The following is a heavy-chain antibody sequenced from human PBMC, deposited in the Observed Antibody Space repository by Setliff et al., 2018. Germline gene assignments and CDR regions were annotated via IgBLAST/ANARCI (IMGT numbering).Heavy chain of an antibody. CDR2: ISAYNGNT. CDR3: ARDILSSGWYFDYYYYYMDV. V-gene: IGHV1-18*01. CDR1: GYTFTSYG. D-gene: IGHD6-19*01. J-gene: IGHJ6*03. Sequence: ASVKVSRKASGYTFTSYGISWVRQAPGQGLEWMGWISAYNGNTNYAQKLQGRVTMTTDTSTSTAYMELRSLRADDTAVYYCARDILSSGWYFDYYYYYMDVWGKGTTVTVSS.